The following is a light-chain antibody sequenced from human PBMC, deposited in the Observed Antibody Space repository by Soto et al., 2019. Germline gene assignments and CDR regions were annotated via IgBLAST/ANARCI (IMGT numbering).Light chain of an antibody. CDR2: DAS. J-gene: IGKJ5*01. CDR1: QSISTW. V-gene: IGKV1-5*01. Sequence: DIQMTQSPSTLSGSVGDRVTITCRASQSISTWLAWHPQKPGKAPRLLIYDASTLESGVPSRFSGSGSGTEFTLSISSLQPDDFATYYCQQYKVYPITFAQGTRLEIK. CDR3: QQYKVYPIT.